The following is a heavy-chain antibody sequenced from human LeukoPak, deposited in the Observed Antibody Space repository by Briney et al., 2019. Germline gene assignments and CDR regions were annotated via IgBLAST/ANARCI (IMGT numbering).Heavy chain of an antibody. CDR3: ARDYAFDI. Sequence: SETLSLTCTVSGDSISSYYWSWIRQPPGKGLEWIGYIYYTGSTNYNPSLKSRVTISVDTSKNQLSLKLSSVTAADTAVYYCARDYAFDIWGQGTMVTVSS. CDR1: GDSISSYY. V-gene: IGHV4-59*01. J-gene: IGHJ3*02. CDR2: IYYTGST.